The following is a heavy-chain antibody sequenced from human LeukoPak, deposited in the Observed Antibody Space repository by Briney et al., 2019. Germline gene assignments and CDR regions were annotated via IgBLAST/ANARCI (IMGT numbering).Heavy chain of an antibody. CDR1: GFTFSGYP. CDR3: GRDKKWLQYYYGVDV. J-gene: IGHJ6*02. V-gene: IGHV3-30-3*01. CDR2: ISYDGSNK. Sequence: PGGSLRLSCAASGFTFSGYPIHWVRQAPGKGLEWVAVISYDGSNKYYADSVKGRFTISRDNSKNTLYLQMNSLRAEDTAVYYCGRDKKWLQYYYGVDVWGQGTTVIVSS. D-gene: IGHD5-12*01.